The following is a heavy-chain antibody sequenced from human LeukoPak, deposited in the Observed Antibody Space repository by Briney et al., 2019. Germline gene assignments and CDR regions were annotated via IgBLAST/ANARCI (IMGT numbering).Heavy chain of an antibody. D-gene: IGHD6-19*01. CDR3: AKDPGPLYSSGWYADAFDI. J-gene: IGHJ3*02. V-gene: IGHV3-23*01. CDR1: GFTFSSYA. CDR2: ISGSGGST. Sequence: GGSLRLSCAASGFTFSSYAMSWVRQAPGKGLEWVSAISGSGGSTYYADSVKGRFTISRDNSKNTLYLQMYSLRAEDTAVYYCAKDPGPLYSSGWYADAFDIWGQGTMVTVSS.